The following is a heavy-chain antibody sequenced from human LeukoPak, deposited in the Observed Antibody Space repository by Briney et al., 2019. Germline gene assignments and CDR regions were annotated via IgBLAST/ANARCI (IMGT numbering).Heavy chain of an antibody. CDR3: ARGGFSVDY. J-gene: IGHJ4*02. CDR2: IKQDGSEK. V-gene: IGHV3-7*01. D-gene: IGHD3-10*01. CDR1: RFTFSTYW. Sequence: GGSLRLSCAASRFTFSTYWMSWVRQAPGKGLEWVANIKQDGSEKYYVDSVKGRFTISRDNAKSSLYLQMNSLAAEDTAVYYGARGGFSVDYWGQGTLVTVSS.